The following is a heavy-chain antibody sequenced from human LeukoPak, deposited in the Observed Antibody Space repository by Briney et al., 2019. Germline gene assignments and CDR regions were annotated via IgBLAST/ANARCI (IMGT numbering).Heavy chain of an antibody. Sequence: GGSLRLSCAASGFTFSSYAMHWVRQAPGKGLEWVAVISYDGSNKYYADSVKGRFTISRDNSKNTLYLQMNSLRAEDTAVYYCARDLWYSSGSDAFDIWGQGTMVTVSS. J-gene: IGHJ3*02. CDR3: ARDLWYSSGSDAFDI. CDR2: ISYDGSNK. D-gene: IGHD6-19*01. V-gene: IGHV3-30-3*01. CDR1: GFTFSSYA.